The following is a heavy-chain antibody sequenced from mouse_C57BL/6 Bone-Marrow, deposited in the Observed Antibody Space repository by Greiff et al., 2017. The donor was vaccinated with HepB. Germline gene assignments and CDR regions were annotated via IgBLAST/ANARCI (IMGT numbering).Heavy chain of an antibody. Sequence: VQLKQSGAELVRPGASVKLSCTASGFNINDDYMPWVKQRPEQGLEWIGWIDPENGDTEYASKFQGKATITADTSSNTAYLQLSSLTSADTAVYYWTTQCITTVVATYYYARDNWGQGTSVTVSA. CDR2: IDPENGDT. J-gene: IGHJ4*01. CDR3: TTQCITTVVATYYYARDN. D-gene: IGHD1-1*01. CDR1: GFNINDDY. V-gene: IGHV14-4*01.